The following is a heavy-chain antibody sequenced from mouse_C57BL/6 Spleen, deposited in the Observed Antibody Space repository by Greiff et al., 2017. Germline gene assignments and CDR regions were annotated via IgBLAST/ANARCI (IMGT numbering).Heavy chain of an antibody. J-gene: IGHJ4*01. CDR2: IWSGGST. D-gene: IGHD2-3*01. CDR1: GFSLTSYG. V-gene: IGHV2-2*01. CDR3: ARNNDGYPYYAMDY. Sequence: VKLQESGPGLVQPSQSLSITCTVSGFSLTSYGVHWVRQSPGKGLEWLGVIWSGGSTDYNAAFISRLSISKDNSKSQVFFKMNSLQADDTAIYYCARNNDGYPYYAMDYWGQGTSVTVSS.